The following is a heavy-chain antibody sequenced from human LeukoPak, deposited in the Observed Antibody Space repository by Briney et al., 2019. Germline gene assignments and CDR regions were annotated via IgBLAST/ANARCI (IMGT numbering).Heavy chain of an antibody. CDR1: GFTFSSHA. CDR2: MSYDGSKK. D-gene: IGHD2-2*02. CDR3: ARGYCTSSSCYNDY. J-gene: IGHJ4*02. Sequence: GGSLRLSCAASGFTFSSHAMNWVRQAPGKGLEWVAVMSYDGSKKYYADSVKGRFTISRDNSKNTLYLQMNSLRAEDTAVYSCARGYCTSSSCYNDYWGQGTLATVSS. V-gene: IGHV3-30*04.